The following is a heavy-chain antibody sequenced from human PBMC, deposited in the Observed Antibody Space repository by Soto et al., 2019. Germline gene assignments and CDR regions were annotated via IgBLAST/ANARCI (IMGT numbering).Heavy chain of an antibody. V-gene: IGHV4-31*03. CDR1: GGSISSVGYY. CDR3: ARAGRGFNGFEY. J-gene: IGHJ4*02. D-gene: IGHD2-8*01. CDR2: ISYSGNT. Sequence: PSETLSLTCTVSGGSISSVGYYWTWIRQHPGKGLEWIGYISYSGNTYYNPSLKSRATLTVDTSKNQFSLILTSVTAADPAIYYCARAGRGFNGFEYWGQGTLVTPSS.